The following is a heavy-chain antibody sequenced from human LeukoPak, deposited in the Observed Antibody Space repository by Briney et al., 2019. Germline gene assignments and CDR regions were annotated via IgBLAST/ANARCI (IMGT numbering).Heavy chain of an antibody. J-gene: IGHJ3*02. CDR3: AGVRYGDYQGYDAFDI. D-gene: IGHD4-17*01. CDR1: GGSISSYY. CDR2: IYYSGST. Sequence: KPSETLSLTCSVSGGSISSYYWNWVRQPPGKGLEWIGYIYYSGSTNYNPSPKSRVTISVDTSKNQFSLKLSSVTAADTAVYYCAGVRYGDYQGYDAFDIWGQGTMVTVSS. V-gene: IGHV4-59*01.